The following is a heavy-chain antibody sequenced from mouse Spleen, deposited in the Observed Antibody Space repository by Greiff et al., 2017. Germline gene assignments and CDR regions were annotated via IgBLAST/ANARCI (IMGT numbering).Heavy chain of an antibody. Sequence: VKLVESGAELARPGASVKMSCKASGYTFTSYTMHWVKQRPGQGLEWIGYINPSSGYTKYNQKFKDKATLTADKSSSTAYMQLSSLTSEDSAVYYCAREWLYGNYFFAYWGQGTLVTVSA. CDR1: GYTFTSYT. J-gene: IGHJ3*01. V-gene: IGHV1-4*01. CDR3: AREWLYGNYFFAY. CDR2: INPSSGYT. D-gene: IGHD2-10*02.